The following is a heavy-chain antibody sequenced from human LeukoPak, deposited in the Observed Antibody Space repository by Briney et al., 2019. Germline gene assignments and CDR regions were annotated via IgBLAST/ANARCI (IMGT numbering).Heavy chain of an antibody. Sequence: GGSLRLSCAASGFTFSSYGMHWVRQAPGKGLEWVAVIWYDGSNKYYADSVKGRFTISRDNSKNTLYLQMNSLRAEDTAVYYCAREWTAVGHYFDYWGQGTLVTVSS. CDR2: IWYDGSNK. V-gene: IGHV3-33*01. CDR3: AREWTAVGHYFDY. CDR1: GFTFSSYG. D-gene: IGHD6-19*01. J-gene: IGHJ4*02.